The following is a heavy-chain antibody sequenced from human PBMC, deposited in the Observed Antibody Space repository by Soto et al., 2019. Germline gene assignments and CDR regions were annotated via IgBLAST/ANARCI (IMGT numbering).Heavy chain of an antibody. CDR2: IWYDGSNK. V-gene: IGHV3-33*01. J-gene: IGHJ4*02. CDR3: ARPVREPSYYFDY. CDR1: GFTFSSYG. D-gene: IGHD1-1*01. Sequence: QVQLVESGGGVVQPGRSLRLSCAASGFTFSSYGMHWVRQAPGKGLEWVAGIWYDGSNKYYADSVKGRFTISRDNSKNTLYLQMNSLRAEDTAVYYCARPVREPSYYFDYWGQGTLVTVSS.